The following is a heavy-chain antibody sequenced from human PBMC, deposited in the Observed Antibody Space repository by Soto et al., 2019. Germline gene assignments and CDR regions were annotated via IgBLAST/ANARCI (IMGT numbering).Heavy chain of an antibody. J-gene: IGHJ4*02. CDR3: ARGHIPVYGPVPDYFDS. CDR1: GGSLRGSY. Sequence: QVHLQQWDAGLLKPSETLSLTCGVYGGSLRGSYWSWIRQPPGKALEWLGKVTHSGSTTFNPSLKSRVSVSVDTSDNQFSLKLTSVTAADTAVYYCARGHIPVYGPVPDYFDSWGQGTLVTVSS. CDR2: VTHSGST. D-gene: IGHD2-21*01. V-gene: IGHV4-34*02.